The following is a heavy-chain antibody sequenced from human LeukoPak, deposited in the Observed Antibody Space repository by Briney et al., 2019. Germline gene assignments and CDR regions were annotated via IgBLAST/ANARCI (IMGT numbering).Heavy chain of an antibody. CDR3: ARQYSSGWYAYFDL. D-gene: IGHD6-13*01. CDR1: GFTFSDFY. V-gene: IGHV3-11*01. Sequence: GGSLRLSCAASGFTFSDFYFNWIRQVPGKGLEWVSYISRGGNTVYYAESVKGRFTISRDNAKTSLYLQMNSLRAEDTAVYYCARQYSSGWYAYFDLWGQGTLVTVSS. J-gene: IGHJ4*02. CDR2: ISRGGNTV.